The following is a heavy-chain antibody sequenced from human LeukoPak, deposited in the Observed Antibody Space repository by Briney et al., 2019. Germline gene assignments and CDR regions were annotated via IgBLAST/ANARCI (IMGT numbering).Heavy chain of an antibody. J-gene: IGHJ5*02. V-gene: IGHV3-30*18. CDR1: GFTFSSYG. Sequence: PGGSLRLSCAASGFTFSSYGMHWVRQAPGKGLEWVAVISYDGSNKYYADSVKGRFTISRDNSKNTLYLQMNSLRAEDTATYYCVKNGGSWSPRFDPWGQGTLVTVSS. CDR3: VKNGGSWSPRFDP. CDR2: ISYDGSNK. D-gene: IGHD4-23*01.